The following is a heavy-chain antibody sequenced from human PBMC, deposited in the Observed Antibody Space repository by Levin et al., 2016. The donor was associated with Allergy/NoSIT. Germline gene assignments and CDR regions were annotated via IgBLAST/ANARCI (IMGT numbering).Heavy chain of an antibody. J-gene: IGHJ4*02. CDR2: ISWSGETT. D-gene: IGHD2-21*01. Sequence: CEFTFPTYAMNWVRQAPGQGLEWVSSISWSGETTHSADFVKGRSTISRDNSKNTLYLQMNGLRVDDTAVYYCAGENGEAGLTYWGQGTLVTVSS. CDR1: EFTFPTYA. CDR3: AGENGEAGLTY. V-gene: IGHV3-23*01.